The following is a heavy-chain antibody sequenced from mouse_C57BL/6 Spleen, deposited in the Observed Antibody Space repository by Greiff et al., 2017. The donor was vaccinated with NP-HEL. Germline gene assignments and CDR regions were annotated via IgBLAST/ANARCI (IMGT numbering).Heavy chain of an antibody. D-gene: IGHD2-2*01. Sequence: EVKLVESGPGLVKPSQSLSLTCSVTGYSITSGYYWNWIRQFPGNKLEWMGYISYDGSNNYNPSLKNRISITRDTSKNQFFLKLNSVTTEDTATYYCAREGVKGVDYWGQGTTLTVSS. CDR2: ISYDGSN. V-gene: IGHV3-6*01. J-gene: IGHJ2*01. CDR3: AREGVKGVDY. CDR1: GYSITSGYY.